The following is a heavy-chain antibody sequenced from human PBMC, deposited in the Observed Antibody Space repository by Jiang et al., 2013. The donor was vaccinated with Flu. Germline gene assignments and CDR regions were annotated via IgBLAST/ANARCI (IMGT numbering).Heavy chain of an antibody. D-gene: IGHD6-13*01. Sequence: GAEVKKPGSSVKVSCKASGGTFSSYTISWVRQAPGQGLEWMGRIIPILGIANYAQKFQGGVTITADKSTSTAYMELSSLRSEDTAVYYCASDNSSSWYDRGGNWFDPWGQGTLVTVSS. J-gene: IGHJ5*02. CDR3: ASDNSSSWYDRGGNWFDP. V-gene: IGHV1-69*02. CDR2: IIPILGIA. CDR1: GGTFSSYT.